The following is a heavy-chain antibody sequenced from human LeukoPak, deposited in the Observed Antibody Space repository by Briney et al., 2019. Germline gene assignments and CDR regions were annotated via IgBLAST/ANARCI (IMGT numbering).Heavy chain of an antibody. D-gene: IGHD5-24*01. CDR3: ARARWYSCDY. CDR1: GFSFSSYW. J-gene: IGHJ4*02. CDR2: IKQDESER. V-gene: IGHV3-7*01. Sequence: GGSLRLSCEGSGFSFSSYWMTWVRQSPGKGPEWVANIKQDESERYTVDSVKGRFTVSRDNARNTLYPQMNSLRAEDTAVYYCARARWYSCDYWGQGTLVTVSS.